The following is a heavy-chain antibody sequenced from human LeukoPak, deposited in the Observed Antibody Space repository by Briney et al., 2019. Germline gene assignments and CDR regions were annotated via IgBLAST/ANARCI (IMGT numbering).Heavy chain of an antibody. CDR3: AKDSGFKLRFLEWFLDY. Sequence: PGRSLRLSCAASGFTFSSYGMHWVRQAPGKGLGWVAVISYDGSNKYYADSVKGRFTISRDNSKNTLYLQMNSLRAEDTAVYHCAKDSGFKLRFLEWFLDYWGQGTLVTVSS. V-gene: IGHV3-30*18. D-gene: IGHD3-3*01. CDR1: GFTFSSYG. CDR2: ISYDGSNK. J-gene: IGHJ4*02.